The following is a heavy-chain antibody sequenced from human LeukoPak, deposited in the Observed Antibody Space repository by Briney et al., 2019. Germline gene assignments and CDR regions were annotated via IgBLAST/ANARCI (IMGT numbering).Heavy chain of an antibody. J-gene: IGHJ4*02. D-gene: IGHD3-22*01. CDR2: INGDGSIT. CDR3: SRGLVGYYHDSSTYPDS. Sequence: GGSLRLSCAASRFPFSSYWMHWVRQAPGKGLVWVSRINGDGSITTYADSVKGRFTISRDNAKNMLYLQLDSLTAEDTAVYYCSRGLVGYYHDSSTYPDSRGQGTLVTVSS. CDR1: RFPFSSYW. V-gene: IGHV3-74*01.